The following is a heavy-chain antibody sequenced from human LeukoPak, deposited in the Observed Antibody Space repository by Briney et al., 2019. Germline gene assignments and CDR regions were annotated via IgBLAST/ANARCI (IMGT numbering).Heavy chain of an antibody. D-gene: IGHD4-11*01. V-gene: IGHV4-31*03. CDR1: GGSISSGGYY. CDR3: ARGETVTTVHQYYYYGMDV. CDR2: IYYSGST. Sequence: SQTLSLTCTVSGGSISSGGYYWSWIRQHPGKGLEWIGYIYYSGSTYYNPSLKSRVTISVDTSKNQFSLKLSSVIAADTAVYYCARGETVTTVHQYYYYGMDVWGQGTTVTVSS. J-gene: IGHJ6*02.